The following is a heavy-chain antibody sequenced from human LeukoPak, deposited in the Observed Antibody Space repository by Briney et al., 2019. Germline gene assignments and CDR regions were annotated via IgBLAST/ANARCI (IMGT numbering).Heavy chain of an antibody. J-gene: IGHJ4*02. D-gene: IGHD1-26*01. Sequence: GGSLRLSCAASGFTFSAYGMHWVRQAPGKGLEWVAFIRYDGINKYYADSVKGRFTISRDNSKNTVYLQMNSLRAEDAAVYYCAKWEATYRAIDYWGLGNLVTVSS. CDR1: GFTFSAYG. CDR2: IRYDGINK. CDR3: AKWEATYRAIDY. V-gene: IGHV3-30*02.